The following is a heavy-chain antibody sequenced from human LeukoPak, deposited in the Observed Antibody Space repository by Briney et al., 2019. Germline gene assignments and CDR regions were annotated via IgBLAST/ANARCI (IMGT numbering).Heavy chain of an antibody. CDR2: INPNSGGT. CDR1: GYTFTGYY. V-gene: IGHV1-2*02. D-gene: IGHD6-13*01. CDR3: ARVGQDRSSWYFGADFDY. J-gene: IGHJ4*02. Sequence: ASVKVSCKASGYTFTGYYMHWVRQAPGQGLEWMGWINPNSGGTNYAQKFQGRVTMTRDTSISTAYMELSRLRSDDTAAYYCARVGQDRSSWYFGADFDYWGQGTLVTVSS.